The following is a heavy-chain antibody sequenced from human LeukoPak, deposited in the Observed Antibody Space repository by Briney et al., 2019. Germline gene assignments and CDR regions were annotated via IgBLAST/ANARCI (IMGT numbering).Heavy chain of an antibody. J-gene: IGHJ3*02. CDR3: AREGHTSGFCGAFDI. D-gene: IGHD5-12*01. CDR2: MSFDGSQ. V-gene: IGHV3-30*03. Sequence: PGGSLRLSCALSGRPFSSSIMHWVRQAPGKGLEWVAGMSFDGSQYCVDSVKGRFTISRDNSGNTVFLHMTSLRPEDTAVYFCAREGHTSGFCGAFDIWGQGTTVTISS. CDR1: GRPFSSSI.